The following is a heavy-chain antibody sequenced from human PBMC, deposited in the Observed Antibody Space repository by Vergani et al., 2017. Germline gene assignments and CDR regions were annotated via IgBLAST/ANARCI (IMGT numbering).Heavy chain of an antibody. Sequence: QVQLVQSGAEVKKPGASVKVSCKASGYTFTSYAMHWVRQAPGQRLEWMGWSNAGNGNTKYSQEFQGRVTITRDTSASTAYMELSSLRSEYTAVYYCARVDYYGSGSYYQQEFDYWGQGTLVTVSS. CDR3: ARVDYYGSGSYYQQEFDY. CDR2: SNAGNGNT. V-gene: IGHV1-3*02. J-gene: IGHJ4*02. D-gene: IGHD3-10*01. CDR1: GYTFTSYA.